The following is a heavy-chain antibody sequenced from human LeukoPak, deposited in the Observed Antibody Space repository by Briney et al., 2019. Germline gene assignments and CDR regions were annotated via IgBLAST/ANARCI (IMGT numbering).Heavy chain of an antibody. CDR3: AKFRGMIVASYFFDY. V-gene: IGHV3-23*01. CDR1: GFTLHTHV. CDR2: VVGNRDDA. D-gene: IGHD3-22*01. J-gene: IGHJ4*02. Sequence: GGSLRLSCAASGFTLHTHVMSGVRQPAGKGLEWISTVVGNRDDASTTDPVKGRFTTSRDNPKNTLYLHMSSLRAEDTAIYNCAKFRGMIVASYFFDYWGQGALVTVSS.